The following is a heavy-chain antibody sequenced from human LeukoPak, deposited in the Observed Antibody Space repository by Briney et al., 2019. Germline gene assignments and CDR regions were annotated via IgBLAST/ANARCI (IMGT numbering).Heavy chain of an antibody. V-gene: IGHV4-39*07. CDR1: GGSISSSSYY. CDR2: IYYSGST. J-gene: IGHJ3*02. CDR3: ARPLSGYSSSWYGDDAFDI. D-gene: IGHD6-13*01. Sequence: SETLSLTCTVSGGSISSSSYYWGWIRQPPGKGLEWIGSIYYSGSTYYNPSLKSRVTISVDKSKNQFSLKLSSVTAADTAVYYCARPLSGYSSSWYGDDAFDIWGQGTMVTVSS.